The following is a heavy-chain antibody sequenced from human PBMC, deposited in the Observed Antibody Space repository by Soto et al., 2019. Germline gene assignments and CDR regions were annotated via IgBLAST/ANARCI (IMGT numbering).Heavy chain of an antibody. J-gene: IGHJ4*02. CDR1: GYTFTSYY. V-gene: IGHV1-46*01. D-gene: IGHD3-22*01. Sequence: ASVKVSCKASGYTFTSYYMHWVRQAPGQGLEWMGIINPSGGSTSYAQKFQGRVTMTRDTSTSTVYMELSSLRSEDTAVYYCARDRASSGYYPGGGGYFDYWGQGTLVTVSS. CDR2: INPSGGST. CDR3: ARDRASSGYYPGGGGYFDY.